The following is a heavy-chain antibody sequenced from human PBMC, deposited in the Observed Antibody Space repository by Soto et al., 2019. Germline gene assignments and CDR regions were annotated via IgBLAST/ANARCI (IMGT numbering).Heavy chain of an antibody. V-gene: IGHV3-74*01. Sequence: EVQLVESGGDLVQPGGSLRLSCAVSGLTFSSYWMHWVRQAPGKGLELVSRIDSDGSRTNYADSVKGRFTISRDNAKNTLYMQMNSMRADDTAVYYCVRGLAGDKWGQGTLVIVSS. CDR2: IDSDGSRT. J-gene: IGHJ4*02. D-gene: IGHD7-27*01. CDR3: VRGLAGDK. CDR1: GLTFSSYW.